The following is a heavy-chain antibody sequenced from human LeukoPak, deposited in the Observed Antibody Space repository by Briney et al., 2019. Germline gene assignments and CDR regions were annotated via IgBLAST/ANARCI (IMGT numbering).Heavy chain of an antibody. V-gene: IGHV3-30*03. CDR3: ARGGASTGYFYDS. Sequence: GGSVSLSCAASGFTFSSYGMHWVRQAPGKGLEWVAVISYDGSNKYYADSVKGRFTISRDNAKNSLYLQMNSLRGEDTAIYYCARGGASTGYFYDSWGHGSL. CDR2: ISYDGSNK. J-gene: IGHJ5*01. CDR1: GFTFSSYG. D-gene: IGHD3-9*01.